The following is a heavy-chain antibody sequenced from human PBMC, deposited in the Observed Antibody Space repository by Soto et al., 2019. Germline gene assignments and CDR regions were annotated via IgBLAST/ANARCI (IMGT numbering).Heavy chain of an antibody. CDR2: IRGRGGTT. D-gene: IGHD3-9*01. Sequence: GGSLRLSCAASGFTLSNYGMTWVRQAPGKGLQWVSTIRGRGGTTYYADSVKGRFTISRDDSRNTLYLQMNSLRVEGTAVYFCAKDVNYDMLAGYYYYWGHGTLVTVSS. V-gene: IGHV3-23*01. CDR1: GFTLSNYG. J-gene: IGHJ4*01. CDR3: AKDVNYDMLAGYYYY.